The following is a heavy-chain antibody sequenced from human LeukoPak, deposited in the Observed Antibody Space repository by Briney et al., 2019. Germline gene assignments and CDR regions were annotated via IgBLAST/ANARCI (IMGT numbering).Heavy chain of an antibody. J-gene: IGHJ5*02. CDR3: ARDSSITMVRGVIGRWFDP. V-gene: IGHV3-20*01. Sequence: GGSLRLSCAASGFTFDDYGMSWVRQAPGKGLEWVSGINWNGGSTGYADSVKGRFTISRDNAKNSLYLQMNSLRAEDTALYHCARDSSITMVRGVIGRWFDPWGRGTLVTVSS. CDR2: INWNGGST. CDR1: GFTFDDYG. D-gene: IGHD3-10*01.